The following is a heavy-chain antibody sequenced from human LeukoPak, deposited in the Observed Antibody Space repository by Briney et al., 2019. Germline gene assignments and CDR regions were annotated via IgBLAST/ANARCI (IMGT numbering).Heavy chain of an antibody. D-gene: IGHD3-16*01. CDR1: GGSIRSGSYY. V-gene: IGHV4-61*02. Sequence: SETLSLTCTVSGGSIRSGSYYWNWIRPPAGKGLEWIGRIYTSGSTNYNPSLKSRLTISVDTSKNQFSLKLNSVTAADTAVYYCARDTWGSLHFDYWGQGTLVTVSS. CDR3: ARDTWGSLHFDY. CDR2: IYTSGST. J-gene: IGHJ4*01.